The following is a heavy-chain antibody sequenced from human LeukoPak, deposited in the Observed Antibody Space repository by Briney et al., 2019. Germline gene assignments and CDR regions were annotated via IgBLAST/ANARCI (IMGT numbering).Heavy chain of an antibody. D-gene: IGHD3-9*01. V-gene: IGHV1-18*01. J-gene: IGHJ4*02. CDR2: IIVYNGNT. Sequence: ASVKVSCKASGYTFTTYGISWVRQAPGQGLEWLGRIIVYNGNTNYAQTLQGRVTMTTDTSTSTAYMELRSLRSDDTAVYYCARMILLLGDVLTVPPRGFDYWGQGTLVTVSS. CDR1: GYTFTTYG. CDR3: ARMILLLGDVLTVPPRGFDY.